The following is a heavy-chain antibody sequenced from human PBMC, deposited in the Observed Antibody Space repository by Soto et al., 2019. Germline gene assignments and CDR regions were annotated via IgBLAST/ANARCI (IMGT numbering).Heavy chain of an antibody. Sequence: QVQLVESGGGVVQPGTSLRLSCAASGFPFSTYGMHWVRQIPGKGLEWVTVISSDGNNKYYSDSVKGRFTVSRDNPKNLLYLQMSSLRAEDTAVYYCAKETTMRRGERVFDYWGQGTLVTVSS. CDR3: AKETTMRRGERVFDY. CDR2: ISSDGNNK. V-gene: IGHV3-30*18. J-gene: IGHJ4*02. CDR1: GFPFSTYG. D-gene: IGHD3-10*01.